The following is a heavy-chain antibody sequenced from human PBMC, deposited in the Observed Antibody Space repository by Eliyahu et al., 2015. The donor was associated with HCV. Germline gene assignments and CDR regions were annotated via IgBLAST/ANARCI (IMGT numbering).Heavy chain of an antibody. J-gene: IGHJ6*02. CDR1: GYSFTSYW. CDR2: IDPSDSYT. CDR3: ARYCSSTSCYPDYYYGMDV. Sequence: EVQLVQSGAEVKKPGESLRISCKGSGYSFTSYWISWVRQMPGKGLEWMGRIDPSDSYTNYSPSFQGHVTISADKSISTAYLQWSSLKASDTAMYYCARYCSSTSCYPDYYYGMDVWGQGTTVTVSS. D-gene: IGHD2-2*01. V-gene: IGHV5-10-1*01.